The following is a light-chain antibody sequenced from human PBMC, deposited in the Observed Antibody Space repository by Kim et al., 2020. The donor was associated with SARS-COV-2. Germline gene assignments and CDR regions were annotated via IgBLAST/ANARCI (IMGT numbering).Light chain of an antibody. V-gene: IGLV8-61*01. CDR1: AGSVSNSYY. Sequence: GGTVTLTCGLGAGSVSNSYYTGWYQQTPGQAPRTLIYSTNTRSSGVPDRFSGSIVGNKAALTITVAQADDESDYYCVLYMGSGIWVFGGGTQLTVL. CDR2: STN. CDR3: VLYMGSGIWV. J-gene: IGLJ3*02.